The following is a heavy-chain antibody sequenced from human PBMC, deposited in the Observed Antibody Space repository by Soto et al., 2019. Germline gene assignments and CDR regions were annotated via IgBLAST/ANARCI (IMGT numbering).Heavy chain of an antibody. V-gene: IGHV3-23*01. J-gene: IGHJ6*02. Sequence: GGSPRLSCAASGFTFSSYAMSWARQDPGKGLEWVSAISGSGGSTYYADSVKGRFTISRDNSKNTLYLQMNSLRAEDTAVYYCAKDLSPYYYYYGMDVWGQGTTVTVSS. CDR2: ISGSGGST. CDR1: GFTFSSYA. CDR3: AKDLSPYYYYYGMDV.